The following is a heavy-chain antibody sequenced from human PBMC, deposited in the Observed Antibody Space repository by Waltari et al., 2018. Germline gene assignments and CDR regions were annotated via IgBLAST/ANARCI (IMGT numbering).Heavy chain of an antibody. J-gene: IGHJ4*02. Sequence: EVQLLESGGGLVQPGGSLRLSCAASGFTFSSYAMSWVRQAPGKGLEWVSAISGSGGSTYYADSVKGRFTISRDNSKNTLYLQMNSLRAEDTAVYYCAKVEVVYGDAMDYFDYWGQGTLVTVSS. CDR3: AKVEVVYGDAMDYFDY. CDR2: ISGSGGST. D-gene: IGHD4-17*01. V-gene: IGHV3-23*01. CDR1: GFTFSSYA.